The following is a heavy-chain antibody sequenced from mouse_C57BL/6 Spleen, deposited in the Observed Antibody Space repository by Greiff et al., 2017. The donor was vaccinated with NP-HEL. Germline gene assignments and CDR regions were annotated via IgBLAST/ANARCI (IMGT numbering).Heavy chain of an antibody. V-gene: IGHV1-69*01. D-gene: IGHD2-10*02. CDR1: GYTFTSYW. Sequence: QQSGAELVMPGASVKLSCKASGYTFTSYWMHWVKQRPGQGLEWIGEIDPSDSYTNYNQKFKGKSTLTVDKSSSTAYMQLSSLTSEDSAVYYCARKEVWKAMDYWGQGTSVTVSS. J-gene: IGHJ4*01. CDR2: IDPSDSYT. CDR3: ARKEVWKAMDY.